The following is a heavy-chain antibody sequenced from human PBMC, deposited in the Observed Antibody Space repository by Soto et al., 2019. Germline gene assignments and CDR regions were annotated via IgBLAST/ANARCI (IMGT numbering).Heavy chain of an antibody. Sequence: QVQLVQSGAEVKKPGSSVKVSCKASGGTFSSYTISWVRQAPGQGLEWMGRIIPILGIANYAQKFQGRVTITADKSTSTDYMELSSLRSEATAVYYCARGDYVRMDYWGQGTLVTVSS. CDR3: ARGDYVRMDY. V-gene: IGHV1-69*02. CDR1: GGTFSSYT. J-gene: IGHJ4*02. D-gene: IGHD3-10*02. CDR2: IIPILGIA.